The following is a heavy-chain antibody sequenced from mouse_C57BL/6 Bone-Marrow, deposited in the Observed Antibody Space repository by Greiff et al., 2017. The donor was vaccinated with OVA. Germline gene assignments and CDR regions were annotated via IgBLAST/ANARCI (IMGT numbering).Heavy chain of an antibody. CDR1: GFTFSNYW. Sequence: EVKVEESGGGLVQPGGSMKLSCVASGFTFSNYWMNWVRQSPEKGLEWVAQIRLKSDNYATHYAESVKGRFTISRDDSKSSVYLQMNNLRAEDTGIYYCTVSYDYGFDVWGTGTTVTVSS. J-gene: IGHJ1*03. CDR3: TVSYDYGFDV. D-gene: IGHD2-4*01. V-gene: IGHV6-3*01. CDR2: IRLKSDNYAT.